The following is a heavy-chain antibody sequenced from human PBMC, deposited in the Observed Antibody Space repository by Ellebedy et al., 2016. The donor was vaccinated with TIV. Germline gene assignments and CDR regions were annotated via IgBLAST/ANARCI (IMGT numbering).Heavy chain of an antibody. J-gene: IGHJ4*02. Sequence: SGPTLAKPTQTLTLTCTFSGFSLSPSAVAVAWVRQPPGKALEWLALIYWNEDKHYSPSLKNRLTITKDPSKNQVVLTMTNMDPVDTATYYCVHRISGNPPGFWGQGTLVTVSS. CDR3: VHRISGNPPGF. D-gene: IGHD5-12*01. CDR1: GFSLSPSAVA. CDR2: IYWNEDK. V-gene: IGHV2-5*01.